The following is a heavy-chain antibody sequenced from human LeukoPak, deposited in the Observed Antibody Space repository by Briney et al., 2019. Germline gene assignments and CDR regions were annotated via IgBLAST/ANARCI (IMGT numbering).Heavy chain of an antibody. Sequence: SETLSLTCTVSGGSISSYYWSWIRRPPGKGLEWIGYIYYSGSTNYNPSLKSRVTISVDTSKNQFSLKLSSVTAADTAVYYCARVWSDSSGYYIYYFDYWGQGTLVTVSS. CDR1: GGSISSYY. J-gene: IGHJ4*02. V-gene: IGHV4-59*01. CDR2: IYYSGST. CDR3: ARVWSDSSGYYIYYFDY. D-gene: IGHD3-22*01.